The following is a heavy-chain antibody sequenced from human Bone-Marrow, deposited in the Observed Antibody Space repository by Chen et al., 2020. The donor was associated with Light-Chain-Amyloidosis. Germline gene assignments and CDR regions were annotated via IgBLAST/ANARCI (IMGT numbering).Heavy chain of an antibody. Sequence: IFLGGSGYTFPNYWIGWVRQMPGKGLEWMGVIYPDDSDARYSPSFEGQVTISADKSITTAYLQWRSLKASDTAMYYCARRRDGYNFDYWGQGTLVTVSS. J-gene: IGHJ4*02. CDR1: GYTFPNYW. CDR2: IYPDDSDA. D-gene: IGHD5-12*01. CDR3: ARRRDGYNFDY. V-gene: IGHV5-51*01.